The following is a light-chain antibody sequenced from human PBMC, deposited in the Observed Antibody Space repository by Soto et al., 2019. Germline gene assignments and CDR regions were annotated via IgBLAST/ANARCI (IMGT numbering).Light chain of an antibody. Sequence: EIVMTQSPATLSVSPGERATLSCRASQSFNTNLAWYQQKPGRAPRLLIYGASTRATGIPARFSGSGSGTEFTLTISSLQSEDFAVYYCHHYNHWPPATFGQGTKVDIK. CDR2: GAS. J-gene: IGKJ1*01. V-gene: IGKV3-15*01. CDR1: QSFNTN. CDR3: HHYNHWPPAT.